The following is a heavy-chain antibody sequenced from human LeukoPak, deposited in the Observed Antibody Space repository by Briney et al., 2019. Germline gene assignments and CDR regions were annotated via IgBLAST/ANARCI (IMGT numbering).Heavy chain of an antibody. V-gene: IGHV4-61*02. CDR1: GGSSSSGSYY. CDR3: ARDRSGYFDP. D-gene: IGHD3-3*01. J-gene: IGHJ5*02. CDR2: IYTSGST. Sequence: SETLSLTCTVSGGSSSSGSYYWSWIRQPAGKGLEWIGRIYTSGSTNYNPSLKSRVTISVDTSKNQFSLKLSSVTAADTAVYYCARDRSGYFDPWGQGTLVTVSS.